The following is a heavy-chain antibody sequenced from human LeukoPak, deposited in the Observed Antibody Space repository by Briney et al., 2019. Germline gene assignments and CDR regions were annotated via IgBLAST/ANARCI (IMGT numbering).Heavy chain of an antibody. V-gene: IGHV4-4*07. CDR2: IYFTGST. CDR1: GDSINTHY. D-gene: IGHD4/OR15-4a*01. J-gene: IGHJ4*02. Sequence: SETLSLTCTVSGDSINTHYWNWIRQPAGKRLEWLGRIYFTGSTNYNPSLHSLISLSMDTSKNQLSLRLRSVTAADTATYYCARAGDRDYFHIDSWGQGTLITVSS. CDR3: ARAGDRDYFHIDS.